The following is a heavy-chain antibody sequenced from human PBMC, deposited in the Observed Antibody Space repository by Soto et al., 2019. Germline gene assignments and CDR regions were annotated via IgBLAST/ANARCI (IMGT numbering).Heavy chain of an antibody. CDR2: INPSGGST. CDR1: GYTFTSYY. V-gene: IGHV1-46*01. CDR3: ARWGLYYYDSSGFNRPYYFDY. J-gene: IGHJ4*02. Sequence: ASVKVSCKASGYTFTSYYMHWVRQAPGQGLEWMGIINPSGGSTSYAQKFQGRVTMTRDTSTSTVYMELSSLRSEDTAVYYCARWGLYYYDSSGFNRPYYFDYWGQGTLVTVSS. D-gene: IGHD3-22*01.